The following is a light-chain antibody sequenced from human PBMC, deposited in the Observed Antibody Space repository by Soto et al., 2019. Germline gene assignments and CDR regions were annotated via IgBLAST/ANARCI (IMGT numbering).Light chain of an antibody. CDR3: QQYSTYPWT. Sequence: EPVMTQSPVALSVSLGERATLPCRARQNVRKNLAWYQQKPGQAPRLLIYGASTRATGIPARFSGDGFGTEFTLTIDSLQSEDFATYYCQQYSTYPWTFGQGTKVDIK. CDR2: GAS. V-gene: IGKV3-15*01. CDR1: QNVRKN. J-gene: IGKJ1*01.